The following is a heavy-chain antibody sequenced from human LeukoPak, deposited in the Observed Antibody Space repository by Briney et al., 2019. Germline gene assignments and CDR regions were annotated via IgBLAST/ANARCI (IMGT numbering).Heavy chain of an antibody. J-gene: IGHJ4*02. CDR2: ISGSGGST. CDR3: AKGVSRYYFDY. V-gene: IGHV3-23*01. Sequence: GESLKISCAASGFTFSSYAMSWVRQAPGKGLEWVSAISGSGGSTYYADSVKGRFTISRDNSKNTLYLQMNSLRAEDTAVYYCAKGVSRYYFDYWGQGTLVTVSS. CDR1: GFTFSSYA.